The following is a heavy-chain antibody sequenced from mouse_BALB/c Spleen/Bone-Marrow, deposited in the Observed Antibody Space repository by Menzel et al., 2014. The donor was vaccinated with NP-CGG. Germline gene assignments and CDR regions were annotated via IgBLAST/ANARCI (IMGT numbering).Heavy chain of an antibody. J-gene: IGHJ2*01. CDR2: INPDSSTI. Sequence: SYAVFCLDIRRYWMSWVRQAPGKGLEWIGDINPDSSTINYTPSLKDKFIISRDNAKNTLYLQMSNVRSEDTAIYYCAHRFFVSKDTSTNEIYTLSLHDALPIFD. V-gene: IGHV4-1*02. CDR3: AHRFFVSKDTSTNEIYTLSLHDALPIFD. D-gene: IGHD2-14*01. CDR1: CLDIRRYW.